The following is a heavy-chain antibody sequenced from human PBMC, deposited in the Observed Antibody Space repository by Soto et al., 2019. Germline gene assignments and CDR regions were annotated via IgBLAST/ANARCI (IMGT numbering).Heavy chain of an antibody. CDR3: ARGKGMEENYYYYGLDI. CDR2: INGGTGQT. V-gene: IGHV1-3*01. CDR1: GYTFSTHA. Sequence: ASVKVSCKVSGYTFSTHAMHWVRQAPGQSLEWMGWINGGTGQTKHSHRFQDRVTITRDTSASTAYMELSSLRSEDTAVYYCARGKGMEENYYYYGLDIWGQGTTVTVS. D-gene: IGHD1-1*01. J-gene: IGHJ6*02.